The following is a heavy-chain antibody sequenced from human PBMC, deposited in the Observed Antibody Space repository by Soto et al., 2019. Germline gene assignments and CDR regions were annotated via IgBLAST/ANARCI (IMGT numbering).Heavy chain of an antibody. CDR2: INHSGST. V-gene: IGHV4-34*01. CDR3: ARGPNYYGSGSYTRYYYYGMDV. D-gene: IGHD3-10*01. CDR1: GGPFMGSS. Sequence: SETLSLTCAVYGGPFMGSSGAWFPQPPGKGLGGFGEINHSGSTNYNPSLKSRVTISVDTSKNQFSLKLSSVTAADTAVYYCARGPNYYGSGSYTRYYYYGMDVWGQGTTVTVSS. J-gene: IGHJ6*02.